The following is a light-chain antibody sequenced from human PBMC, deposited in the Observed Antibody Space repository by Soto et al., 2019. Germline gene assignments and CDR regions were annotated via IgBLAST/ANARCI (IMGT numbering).Light chain of an antibody. CDR1: SSNIGNNY. Sequence: QSVLTQPPSVSAAPGQKVTISCSGSSSNIGNNYVSWYQQLPGTAPKLLIYDSNKRPSGIPDRFSGSKSGTSATLGITGLQTGEEADYYCGTWDSSLSAVVFGGGTQLTVL. V-gene: IGLV1-51*01. CDR3: GTWDSSLSAVV. CDR2: DSN. J-gene: IGLJ2*01.